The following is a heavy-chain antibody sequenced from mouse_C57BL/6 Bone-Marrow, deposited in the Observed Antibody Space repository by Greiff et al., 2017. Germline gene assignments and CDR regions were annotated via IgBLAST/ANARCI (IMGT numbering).Heavy chain of an antibody. Sequence: QVQLLQSGAELVRPGASVTLSCTASGFTFTDYEMPWVKQTPVHGLEWIGTIDPVTGCTSYHQNFKGKFILTADKSSSTAYMELRSLTSEDSSVYYCTRGYGSSLYYAMDYWGQGTSVTVS. CDR1: GFTFTDYE. V-gene: IGHV1-15*01. CDR2: IDPVTGCT. CDR3: TRGYGSSLYYAMDY. J-gene: IGHJ4*01. D-gene: IGHD1-1*01.